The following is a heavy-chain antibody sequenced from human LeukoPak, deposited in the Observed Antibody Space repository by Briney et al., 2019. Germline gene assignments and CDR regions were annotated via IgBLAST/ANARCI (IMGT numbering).Heavy chain of an antibody. J-gene: IGHJ4*02. Sequence: GGSLRLSCAASRFTLSTYGMHWVRQAPGKGLEWVAVISYDGSNKYYADSVKGRFTISRDNSKNTLYLQMNSLRAEDTAVFYCAKDRHDYSNSFDYWGQGTLVTVSS. CDR2: ISYDGSNK. CDR3: AKDRHDYSNSFDY. D-gene: IGHD4-11*01. V-gene: IGHV3-30*18. CDR1: RFTLSTYG.